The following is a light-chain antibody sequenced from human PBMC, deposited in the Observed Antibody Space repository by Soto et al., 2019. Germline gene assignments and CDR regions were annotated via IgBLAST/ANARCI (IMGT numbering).Light chain of an antibody. V-gene: IGLV2-14*01. CDR2: DVS. Sequence: QSALTQPASVSVSPGQSITISCTGTSSDVGGYNYVSWYQQHPGKAPELMIYDVSNRPSGVSNRFSGSKSGNTASLTISGLQAEDEADYYCSSYTSSSLYVFGTGTKVTVL. J-gene: IGLJ1*01. CDR3: SSYTSSSLYV. CDR1: SSDVGGYNY.